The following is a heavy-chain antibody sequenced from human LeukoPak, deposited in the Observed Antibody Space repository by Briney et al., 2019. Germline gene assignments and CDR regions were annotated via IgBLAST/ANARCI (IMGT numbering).Heavy chain of an antibody. D-gene: IGHD6-19*01. V-gene: IGHV4-34*01. J-gene: IGHJ5*02. CDR1: GGSFSGYY. Sequence: SETLSLTCAVYGGSFSGYYWSWIRQPPGKGLEWIGEINHSGSTNYNPSLKSRVTISVDTSKNQFSLKLSSVTAADTAVYYCARGAVTGPKVWFDPWGQGTLVTVSS. CDR3: ARGAVTGPKVWFDP. CDR2: INHSGST.